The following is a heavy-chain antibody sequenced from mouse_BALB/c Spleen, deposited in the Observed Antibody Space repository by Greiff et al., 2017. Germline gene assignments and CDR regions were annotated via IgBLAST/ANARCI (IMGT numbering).Heavy chain of an antibody. CDR3: ARTGGSYFDY. J-gene: IGHJ2*01. V-gene: IGHV1S41*01. Sequence: LVKPGASVKLSCKASGYTFTRYWIKWVKQRPGQGLEWIGRIAPGSGSTYYNQMFKGKATLTVDTSSSTAYIQLSSLSSEDSAVYFCARTGGSYFDYWGQGTTLTVSS. CDR2: IAPGSGST. CDR1: GYTFTRYW.